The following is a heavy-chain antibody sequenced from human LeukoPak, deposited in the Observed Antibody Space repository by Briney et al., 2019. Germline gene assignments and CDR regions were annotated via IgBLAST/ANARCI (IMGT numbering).Heavy chain of an antibody. J-gene: IGHJ5*02. CDR3: ATDFYDST. CDR2: IRSNSDGGTI. D-gene: IGHD3-22*01. V-gene: IGHV3-15*07. CDR1: GFTFSNAW. Sequence: TGGSLRLSCATSGFTFSNAWMNWVRQAPGKGLEWVGCIRSNSDGGTIDYAAPVKGRFTLSRDDSKTTLYLQMNSLQTEDTAVYYCATDFYDSTWGQGTLVTVSS.